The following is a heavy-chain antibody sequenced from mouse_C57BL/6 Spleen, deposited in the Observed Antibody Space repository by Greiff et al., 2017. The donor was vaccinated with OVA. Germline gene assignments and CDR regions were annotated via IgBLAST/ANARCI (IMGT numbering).Heavy chain of an antibody. CDR3: ASGWLLYYFDY. V-gene: IGHV3-6*01. D-gene: IGHD2-3*01. CDR2: ISYDGSN. J-gene: IGHJ2*01. CDR1: GYSITSGYY. Sequence: EVQLVESGPGLVKPSQSLSLTCSVTGYSITSGYYWNWIRQFPGNKLEWMGYISYDGSNNYNPSLKNRISITRDTSKNQFFLKLNSVTTEDTATYYCASGWLLYYFDYWGQGTTLTVSS.